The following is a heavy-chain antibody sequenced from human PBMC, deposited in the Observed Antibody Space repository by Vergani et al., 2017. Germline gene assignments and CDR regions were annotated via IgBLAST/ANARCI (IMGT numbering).Heavy chain of an antibody. D-gene: IGHD1-26*01. J-gene: IGHJ3*02. V-gene: IGHV4-34*01. CDR1: GGSFSGYY. Sequence: QVQLQQWGAGLLKPSETLSLTCAVYGGSFSGYYWSWIRQPPGKGLEWIGEINHSGSTNYNPSLKSRVTISVDTSKSQFSLKLSSVTAADTAVYYCAGGLESGIVGATRARRSAFDIWGQGTMVTVSS. CDR3: AGGLESGIVGATRARRSAFDI. CDR2: INHSGST.